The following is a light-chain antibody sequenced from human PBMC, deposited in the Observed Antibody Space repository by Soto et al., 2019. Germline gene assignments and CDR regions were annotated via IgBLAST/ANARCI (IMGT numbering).Light chain of an antibody. J-gene: IGKJ1*01. CDR3: QQYEDSPVT. CDR1: QTVSSNS. V-gene: IGKV3-20*01. CDR2: DVS. Sequence: EIVCTQSPCTLTLSPGERATLSGRASQTVSSNSLAWYQQKAGQAPRVLIFDVSTRATGIPDRFSGSGSGTDFTLTISRLVPEDFAVYYCQQYEDSPVTFGQGTKVDI.